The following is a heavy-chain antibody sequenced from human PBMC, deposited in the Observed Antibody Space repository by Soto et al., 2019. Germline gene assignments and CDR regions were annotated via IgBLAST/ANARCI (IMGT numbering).Heavy chain of an antibody. Sequence: QVQLVQSGAEVKKPGASVKVSCKASGYTFTSYDINWVRQATGQGLEWMGWMNPNSGNTGYAQKFQGRGTRTRTTSISTAYMELSSLRSEDTAVYYCASSLTTFSYNWFDPWGQGTLVTVSS. CDR1: GYTFTSYD. CDR2: MNPNSGNT. V-gene: IGHV1-8*01. CDR3: ASSLTTFSYNWFDP. J-gene: IGHJ5*02. D-gene: IGHD4-4*01.